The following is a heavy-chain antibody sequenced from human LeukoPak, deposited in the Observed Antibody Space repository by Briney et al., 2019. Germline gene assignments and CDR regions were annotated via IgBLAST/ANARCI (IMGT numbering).Heavy chain of an antibody. V-gene: IGHV6-1*01. CDR2: TYYRSKWFN. D-gene: IGHD4-11*01. CDR3: ARKGTVTTPFDY. CDR1: GDSVSSNSGA. J-gene: IGHJ4*02. Sequence: SQTLSLTCAISGDSVSSNSGAWNWIRQSPSRGLEWLGRTYYRSKWFNDYAVSVKSRIIINPDTSKNQFSLQLNSVTPEDTAVYYCARKGTVTTPFDYWGQGILVTVSS.